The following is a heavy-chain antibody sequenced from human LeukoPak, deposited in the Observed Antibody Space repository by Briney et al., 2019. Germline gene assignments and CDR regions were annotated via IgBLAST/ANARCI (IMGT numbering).Heavy chain of an antibody. CDR1: GYTFTSYG. Sequence: GASVKVSCKASGYTFTSYGISWVRQAPGQGLEWMAWISGNNDDTNCAQKFQDRVTMTADTSTDTAYMELRGLRSDDMAVHYCVRDWEPRRHIDLFDIWGQGTVVIVSS. D-gene: IGHD1-26*01. CDR3: VRDWEPRRHIDLFDI. J-gene: IGHJ3*02. CDR2: ISGNNDDT. V-gene: IGHV1-18*03.